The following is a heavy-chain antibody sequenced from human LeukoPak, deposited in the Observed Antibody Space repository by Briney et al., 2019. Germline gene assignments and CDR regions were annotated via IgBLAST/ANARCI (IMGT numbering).Heavy chain of an antibody. CDR1: GFTFSSYG. V-gene: IGHV3-30*03. CDR3: ATQGIYGDYECGY. CDR2: ISYDGSNK. D-gene: IGHD4-17*01. Sequence: GGSLRLSCAASGFTFSSYGMHWVRQAPGKGLEWVAVISYDGSNKYYADSVKGRFTISRDNSKNTLYLQMNSLRAEDTAVYYCATQGIYGDYECGYWGQGTLVTVSS. J-gene: IGHJ4*02.